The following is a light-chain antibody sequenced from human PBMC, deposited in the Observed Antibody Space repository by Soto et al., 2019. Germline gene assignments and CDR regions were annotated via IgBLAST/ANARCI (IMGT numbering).Light chain of an antibody. Sequence: EIVLTQSPGTLSLSPGERATLSCRASQSVSSNYLAWYQQKPGQAPRLLIYDASSRATGIPDRFSGSGSGTDFTLTISRLEPEGLAVYYCQQYGTSPQTFGQGTRLEIK. CDR3: QQYGTSPQT. J-gene: IGKJ5*01. CDR2: DAS. V-gene: IGKV3-20*01. CDR1: QSVSSNY.